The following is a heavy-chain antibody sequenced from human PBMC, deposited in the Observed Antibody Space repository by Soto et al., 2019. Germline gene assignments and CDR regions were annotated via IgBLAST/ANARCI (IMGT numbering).Heavy chain of an antibody. CDR1: GYTFTSYA. J-gene: IGHJ4*02. Sequence: QVQLVQSGAEVKKPGASVKVSCKASGYTFTSYAMHWVRQAPGQRLEWMGWINAGNGNTKQSQKFQGRVTITRDTSASTAYMELRSLRSEHTAVYYCARSAPPIDYWGQGTLVTVSS. V-gene: IGHV1-3*01. CDR2: INAGNGNT. CDR3: ARSAPPIDY.